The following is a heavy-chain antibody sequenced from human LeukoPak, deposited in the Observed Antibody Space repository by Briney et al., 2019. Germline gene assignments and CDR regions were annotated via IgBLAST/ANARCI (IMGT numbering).Heavy chain of an antibody. J-gene: IGHJ4*02. D-gene: IGHD2-15*01. CDR2: IYYSGST. CDR1: GGSISSYY. CDR3: AREAPDGGIFDY. V-gene: IGHV4-59*01. Sequence: PSETLSLTCTVSGGSISSYYWSWIRQPPGKGLERIGYIYYSGSTDYNPSLKSRVTISVDTSKNQFSLKLSSVTAADTAVYYCAREAPDGGIFDYWGQGTLVTVSS.